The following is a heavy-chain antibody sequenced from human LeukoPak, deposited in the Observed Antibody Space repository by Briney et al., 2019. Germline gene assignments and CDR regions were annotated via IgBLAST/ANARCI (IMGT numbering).Heavy chain of an antibody. J-gene: IGHJ4*02. Sequence: GGSLRLSCAASGFTFSSYGMSWVRQAPGKGLEWVSAISGSGGSTYYADSVKGRFTISRDNSKNTLYLQMNSLRAEDTAVYYCAKAPALTTVVTPLDYWGQGTLVTVSS. CDR3: AKAPALTTVVTPLDY. CDR1: GFTFSSYG. CDR2: ISGSGGST. V-gene: IGHV3-23*01. D-gene: IGHD4-23*01.